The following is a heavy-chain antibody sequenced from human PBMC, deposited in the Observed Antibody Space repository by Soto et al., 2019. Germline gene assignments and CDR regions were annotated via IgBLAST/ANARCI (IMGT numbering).Heavy chain of an antibody. V-gene: IGHV1-69*06. J-gene: IGHJ4*02. CDR2: IIPISGAA. CDR1: GGTFSNYG. Sequence: QVQLVQSGAEVKKPGSSVKVSCKASGGTFSNYGVNWVRQAPGQGLGWKGRIIPISGAANYAQKFQGRVTITADKSTSTSYMELSSLRSEDTAVYYCARDMTRTVVPYFDFWGQGTLVTVSS. D-gene: IGHD1-7*01. CDR3: ARDMTRTVVPYFDF.